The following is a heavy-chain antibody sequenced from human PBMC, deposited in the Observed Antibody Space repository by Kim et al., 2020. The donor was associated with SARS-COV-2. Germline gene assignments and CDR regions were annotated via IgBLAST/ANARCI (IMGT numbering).Heavy chain of an antibody. J-gene: IGHJ4*02. Sequence: QGRVTMTADESTSTAYMELSSLRSEDTAVYYCARVDYDSSGYYFRPFDYWGQGTLVTVSS. V-gene: IGHV1-69*01. D-gene: IGHD3-22*01. CDR3: ARVDYDSSGYYFRPFDY.